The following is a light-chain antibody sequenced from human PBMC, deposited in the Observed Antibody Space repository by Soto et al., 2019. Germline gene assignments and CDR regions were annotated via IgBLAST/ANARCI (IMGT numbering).Light chain of an antibody. J-gene: IGLJ1*01. CDR3: SSYTGNANIRYV. CDR1: SSDVGAYNY. CDR2: EVT. V-gene: IGLV2-8*01. Sequence: QYALIQPPSASGSPGQSVTISCTGTSSDVGAYNYVCWYQLHPGKAPKLIISEVTKRPSGVPERFSGSKSGITASLTVSGLQAEDEADYHCSSYTGNANIRYVFGSGTKVTVL.